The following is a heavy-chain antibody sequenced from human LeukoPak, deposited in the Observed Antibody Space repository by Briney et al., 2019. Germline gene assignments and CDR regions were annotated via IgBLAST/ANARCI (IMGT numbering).Heavy chain of an antibody. Sequence: GGSLRLSCAASGFTFSSYAMHWVRQAPGKGLEWVAVISYDGSNKYYADSVKGRFTISRDNSKNTLYLQMNSLRAEDTAVYYCARDPYYYDSSGYFDYWGQGTLVTVSS. CDR2: ISYDGSNK. CDR3: ARDPYYYDSSGYFDY. V-gene: IGHV3-30-3*01. CDR1: GFTFSSYA. J-gene: IGHJ4*02. D-gene: IGHD3-22*01.